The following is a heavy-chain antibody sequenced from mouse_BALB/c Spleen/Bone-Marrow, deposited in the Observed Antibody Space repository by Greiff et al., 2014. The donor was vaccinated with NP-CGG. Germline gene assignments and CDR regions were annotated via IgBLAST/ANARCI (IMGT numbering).Heavy chain of an antibody. J-gene: IGHJ2*01. CDR3: ARGIYYGNYFDY. D-gene: IGHD2-1*01. V-gene: IGHV1-19*01. CDR1: GYTFTDYY. CDR2: VNPYNGGT. Sequence: DVQLVESGPELVKPGASVKMSCKASGYTFTDYYMDWVKQSHGESFEWIGRVNPYNGGTSYNQKFKGKATLTVDKSSSTAYMELNSLTSEDSAVYYCARGIYYGNYFDYWGQGTTLTVSS.